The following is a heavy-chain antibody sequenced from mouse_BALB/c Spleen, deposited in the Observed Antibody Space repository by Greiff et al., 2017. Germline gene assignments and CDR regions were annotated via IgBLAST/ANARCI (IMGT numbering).Heavy chain of an antibody. V-gene: IGHV5-6-5*01. J-gene: IGHJ4*01. Sequence: EVKVEESGGGLVKPGGSLKLSCAASGFTFSSYAMSWVRQTPEKRLEWVASISSGGSTYYPDSVKGRFTISRDNARNILYLQMSSLRSEDTAMYYCARGRTTVGYAMDYWGQGTSVTVSS. D-gene: IGHD1-1*01. CDR2: ISSGGST. CDR1: GFTFSSYA. CDR3: ARGRTTVGYAMDY.